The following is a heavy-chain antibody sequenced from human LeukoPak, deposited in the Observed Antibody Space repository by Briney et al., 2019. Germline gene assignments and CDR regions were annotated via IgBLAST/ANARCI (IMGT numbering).Heavy chain of an antibody. V-gene: IGHV4-31*03. Sequence: PSETLSLTCTVSGGSISSGGYYWSWIRQHPGTGLEWIGYIYYSGSTYYNPSLKSRVTISVDTSKNQFSLKLSSVTAADTAVYYCARALGLLTGYFAPWGQGTLVTVSS. D-gene: IGHD3-9*01. CDR3: ARALGLLTGYFAP. J-gene: IGHJ5*02. CDR1: GGSISSGGYY. CDR2: IYYSGST.